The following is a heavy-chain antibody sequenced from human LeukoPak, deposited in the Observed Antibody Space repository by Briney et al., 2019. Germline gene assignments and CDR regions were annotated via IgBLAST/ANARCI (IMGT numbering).Heavy chain of an antibody. J-gene: IGHJ4*02. D-gene: IGHD6-13*01. CDR3: ARGIAAAGTIYYFDY. CDR2: IIPIFGTA. Sequence: SVKLSCKASGGTFSSYAISWVRQAPGQGLEWMGGIIPIFGTANYAQKFQGRVTITADKSTSTGYMELSSLRSEDTGVYYCARGIAAAGTIYYFDYWGQGTLVTVSS. CDR1: GGTFSSYA. V-gene: IGHV1-69*06.